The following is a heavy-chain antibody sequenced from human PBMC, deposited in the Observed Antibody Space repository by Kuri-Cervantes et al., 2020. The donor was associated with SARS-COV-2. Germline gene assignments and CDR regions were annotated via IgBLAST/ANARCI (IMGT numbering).Heavy chain of an antibody. D-gene: IGHD6-19*01. V-gene: IGHV4-39*01. Sequence: GSLRLSCTVSGGSISSSSYYWGWIRQPPGKGLEWIGSIYYSGSTYYNLSLKSRVTISVDTSKNQFSLKLSSVTAADTAVYYCARRGAVAGTVPFFDYWGQGTLVTVSS. CDR3: ARRGAVAGTVPFFDY. CDR1: GGSISSSSYY. CDR2: IYYSGST. J-gene: IGHJ4*02.